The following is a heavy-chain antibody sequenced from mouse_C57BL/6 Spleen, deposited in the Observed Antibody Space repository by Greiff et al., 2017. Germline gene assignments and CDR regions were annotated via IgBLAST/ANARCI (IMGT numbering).Heavy chain of an antibody. CDR3: TIYGNFFFEN. CDR1: GYTFTDYE. Sequence: VQLQQSGAELVRPGASVTLSCKASGYTFTDYEMHWVKQTPVHGLEWIGAIDPETGGTAYNQKFKGKAILTADKSSRTAYMELRSLTSEDSAVYYSTIYGNFFFENWGQGTTRTVSS. J-gene: IGHJ2*01. V-gene: IGHV1-15*01. D-gene: IGHD2-1*01. CDR2: IDPETGGT.